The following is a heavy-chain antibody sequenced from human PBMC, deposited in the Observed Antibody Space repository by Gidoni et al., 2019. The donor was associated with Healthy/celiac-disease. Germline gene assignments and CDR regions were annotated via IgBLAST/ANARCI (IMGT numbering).Heavy chain of an antibody. Sequence: QLHLQASGPGLVNPSEPLSLPCTVSGGSISSSIYYWGGLRQPPGQGLEWIGSIYYSGSTYYNPSLKSRDTISVDTSKNQVSLKLSSVTDADTAVYYCARLGGIAVAGSRYYFDYWGQGTLVTVSS. CDR1: GGSISSSIYY. CDR3: ARLGGIAVAGSRYYFDY. D-gene: IGHD6-19*01. CDR2: IYYSGST. J-gene: IGHJ4*02. V-gene: IGHV4-39*01.